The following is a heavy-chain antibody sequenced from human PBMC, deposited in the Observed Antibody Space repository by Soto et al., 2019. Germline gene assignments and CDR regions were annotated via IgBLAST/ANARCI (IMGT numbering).Heavy chain of an antibody. CDR2: ISGSGGST. CDR3: GTYGYDSSGHYYTTIDY. V-gene: IGHV3-23*01. J-gene: IGHJ4*02. Sequence: GGSLRLSCAASGFTFSSYAMSWVRQAPGKGLEWVSAISGSGGSTYYADSVKGRFTISRDNSKNTLYLQMNSLRAEDTAVYYCGTYGYDSSGHYYTTIDYWGQGTLVTVSS. D-gene: IGHD3-22*01. CDR1: GFTFSSYA.